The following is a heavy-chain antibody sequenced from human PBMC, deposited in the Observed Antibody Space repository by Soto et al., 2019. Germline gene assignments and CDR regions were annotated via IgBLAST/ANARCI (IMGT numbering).Heavy chain of an antibody. CDR1: GFTFSSYS. J-gene: IGHJ4*02. Sequence: EVQLVESGGGLVKPGGSLRLSCAASGFTFSSYSMNWVRQAPGKGLEWVSSISSSSSYIYYADSVKGRFTISRDNAKNSLYLQMNSLRAEDTAVYYCARVWHRQRYFDYWGQGTLVTVSS. V-gene: IGHV3-21*01. D-gene: IGHD2-21*01. CDR2: ISSSSSYI. CDR3: ARVWHRQRYFDY.